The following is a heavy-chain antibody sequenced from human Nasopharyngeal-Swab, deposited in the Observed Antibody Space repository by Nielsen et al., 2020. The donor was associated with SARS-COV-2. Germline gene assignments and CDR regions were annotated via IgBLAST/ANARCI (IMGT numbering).Heavy chain of an antibody. J-gene: IGHJ4*02. D-gene: IGHD1-7*01. CDR3: ARDGNYEDY. CDR1: GFTFSSYS. Sequence: GGSLRLSCAASGFTFSSYSMNWVRQAPGKGLEWVSYISSSGTTIYYADSVRGRFTISRDNAKNSLYLQMNSLRAEDTAVYYCARDGNYEDYWGQGTLVTVSS. V-gene: IGHV3-48*04. CDR2: ISSSGTTI.